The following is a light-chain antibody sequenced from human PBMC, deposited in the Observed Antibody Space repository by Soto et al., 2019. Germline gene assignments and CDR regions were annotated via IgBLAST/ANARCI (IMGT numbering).Light chain of an antibody. CDR3: QQYYTTPRT. CDR1: QTVVDSSNNKDC. CDR2: WAS. V-gene: IGKV4-1*01. Sequence: IVMTPSPDSLAVSLGERANITCQSSQTVVDSSNNKDCLSWYQQKPGQPPKLLLYWASTREFGVPDRFSGSGSGTDFTLTISSLQTEDVAVYYCQQYYTTPRTFGHGTKVDIK. J-gene: IGKJ1*01.